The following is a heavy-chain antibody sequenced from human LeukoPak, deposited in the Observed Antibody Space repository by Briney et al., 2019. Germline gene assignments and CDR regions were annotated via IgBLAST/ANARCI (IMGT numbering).Heavy chain of an antibody. CDR2: ISAYNGNT. Sequence: ASVKVSCKASGYTFTSYGISWVRQAPGQGFEWMGWISAYNGNTNYAQKLQGRVTMTTDTSTSTAYMELRSLRSDDTAVYYCARGYCTNGVCYRGDYWGQGTLVTVSS. CDR1: GYTFTSYG. V-gene: IGHV1-18*01. CDR3: ARGYCTNGVCYRGDY. J-gene: IGHJ4*02. D-gene: IGHD2-8*01.